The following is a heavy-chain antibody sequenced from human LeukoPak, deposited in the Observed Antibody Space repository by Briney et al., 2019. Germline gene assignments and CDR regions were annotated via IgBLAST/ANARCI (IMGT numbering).Heavy chain of an antibody. J-gene: IGHJ4*02. V-gene: IGHV4-34*01. D-gene: IGHD6-13*01. CDR2: INHSGST. Sequence: SETLSLTCAVYGGSFSGYYWSWIRQPPGKGLEWIGEINHSGSTNYNPSLKSRVTISVDTSKNQFSLKLSSVTAADTAVYYCARPSWYYFDYWGQGTLVTVSS. CDR1: GGSFSGYY. CDR3: ARPSWYYFDY.